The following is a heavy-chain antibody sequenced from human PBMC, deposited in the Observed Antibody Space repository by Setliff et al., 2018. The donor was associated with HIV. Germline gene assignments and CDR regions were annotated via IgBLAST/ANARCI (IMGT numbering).Heavy chain of an antibody. CDR1: GFTFSIYA. CDR3: AKDAKGSIDY. D-gene: IGHD1-26*01. Sequence: GGSLRLSCAASGFTFSIYAMSWVRQAPGKGLEWVSAISGSGGTTYFADSVKGRFTISRDNSKNTLYLQMSSLRIEDTATYFCAKDAKGSIDYWGQGTLVTVSS. V-gene: IGHV3-23*01. J-gene: IGHJ4*02. CDR2: ISGSGGTT.